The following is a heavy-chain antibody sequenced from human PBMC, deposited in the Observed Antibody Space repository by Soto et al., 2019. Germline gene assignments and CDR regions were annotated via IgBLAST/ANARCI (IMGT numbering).Heavy chain of an antibody. D-gene: IGHD1-7*01. J-gene: IGHJ3*01. CDR2: ISYSADKT. Sequence: EVQLLESGGGLVQPGGSLRLSCAASGFTFNTYVMNWVRQAPGKGLEWVSTISYSADKTHYADSVKGRFTISRDNSMDTLFMQMNSMSADDAAVYYCARRARSATTYWGAFDVWCQGTMVTVSS. CDR3: ARRARSATTYWGAFDV. CDR1: GFTFNTYV. V-gene: IGHV3-23*01.